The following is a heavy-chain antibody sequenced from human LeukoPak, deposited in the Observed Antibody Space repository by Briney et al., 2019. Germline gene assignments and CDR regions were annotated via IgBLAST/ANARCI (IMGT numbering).Heavy chain of an antibody. V-gene: IGHV3-23*01. CDR1: GFTFSSYA. CDR3: ANGGVMVRGKIDAFDI. Sequence: GGSLRLSCAASGFTFSSYAMSWVRQAPGKGLEWVSAISGSGGSTYYADSVKGRFTISRDNSKNTLYLQMNSLRAEDTAVYYCANGGVMVRGKIDAFDIWGQGTMVTVSS. CDR2: ISGSGGST. J-gene: IGHJ3*02. D-gene: IGHD3-10*01.